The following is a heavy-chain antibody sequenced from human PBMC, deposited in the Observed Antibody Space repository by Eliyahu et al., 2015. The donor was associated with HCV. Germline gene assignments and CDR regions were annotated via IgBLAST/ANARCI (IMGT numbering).Heavy chain of an antibody. CDR3: ARGWEPGDWFDP. D-gene: IGHD1-26*01. CDR2: INPSGGST. J-gene: IGHJ5*02. Sequence: QVQLVQSGAEVKKPGASVKVSCXASXYTFTSYYMHWVRQAPGQGLEWMGIINPSGGSTSYAQKFQGRVTMTRDTSTSTVYMELSSLRSEDTAVYYCARGWEPGDWFDPWGQGTLVTVSS. CDR1: XYTFTSYY. V-gene: IGHV1-46*03.